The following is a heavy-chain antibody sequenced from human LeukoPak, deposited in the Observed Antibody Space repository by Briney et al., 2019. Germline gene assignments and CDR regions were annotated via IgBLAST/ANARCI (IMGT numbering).Heavy chain of an antibody. Sequence: GGSLRLSCAASGFTFSDYAVSWVRQAPGKGLEWVSTISGSGSSPYYADSVKGRFTISRDNSKNRVYLQMNSLRAEETAVYHCARSPRNDYFFDSWGQGTLVTVSS. CDR3: ARSPRNDYFFDS. CDR1: GFTFSDYA. CDR2: ISGSGSSP. J-gene: IGHJ4*02. D-gene: IGHD2-21*02. V-gene: IGHV3-23*01.